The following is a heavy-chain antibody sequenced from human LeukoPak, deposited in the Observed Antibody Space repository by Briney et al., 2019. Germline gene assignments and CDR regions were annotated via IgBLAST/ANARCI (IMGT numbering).Heavy chain of an antibody. J-gene: IGHJ4*02. V-gene: IGHV1-69*05. CDR3: ARGAGFYDRGGFDY. D-gene: IGHD3-10*02. CDR2: IIPIFGTA. Sequence: EASVKVSCKASGGTFSSYAISWVRQAPGQGLEWMGGIIPIFGTANYAQKFQGRVTITTDEPTSTAYMELSSLRSEDTAVYYCARGAGFYDRGGFDYWGQGTLVTVSS. CDR1: GGTFSSYA.